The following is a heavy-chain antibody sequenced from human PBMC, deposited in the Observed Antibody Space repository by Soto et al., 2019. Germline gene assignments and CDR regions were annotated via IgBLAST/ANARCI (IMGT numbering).Heavy chain of an antibody. CDR2: IYYSGST. J-gene: IGHJ6*02. V-gene: IGHV4-30-4*01. Sequence: SETLSLTCTVSGGSISSGDYYWSWIRQPPGKGLEWIGYIYYSGSTYYNPSLKSRVTISVDTSKNQFSLKLSSVTAADTAVYFCARVPSPFDFYYAMDVWGQGTTVTVSS. D-gene: IGHD3-16*01. CDR1: GGSISSGDYY. CDR3: ARVPSPFDFYYAMDV.